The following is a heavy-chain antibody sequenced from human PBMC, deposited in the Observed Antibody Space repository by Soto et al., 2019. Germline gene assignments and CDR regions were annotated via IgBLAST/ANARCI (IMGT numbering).Heavy chain of an antibody. D-gene: IGHD7-27*01. V-gene: IGHV3-48*01. CDR3: ARDLSWGSNWYYYMDV. Sequence: EVQLVESGGGLVQPGGSLGLSCATSGFILSDCAMNWVRQAPGKGLEWVSYISSSSSVIDYADSVKGRFTVSRENARNSLYLQMNSLRAEDTAVYYCARDLSWGSNWYYYMDVWGKGTTVTVSS. J-gene: IGHJ6*03. CDR1: GFILSDCA. CDR2: ISSSSSVI.